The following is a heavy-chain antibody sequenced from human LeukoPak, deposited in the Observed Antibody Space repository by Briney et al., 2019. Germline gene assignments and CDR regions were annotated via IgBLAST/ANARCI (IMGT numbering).Heavy chain of an antibody. CDR3: ARVSTVTTSFDY. J-gene: IGHJ4*02. D-gene: IGHD4-17*01. Sequence: ASVKVSCKASGYTFTSYYMHWVRQAPGQGLEWMGIINPSGGSTSYAQKFQGRVTMTRNTSISTAYMELSSLRSEDTAVYYCARVSTVTTSFDYWGQGTLVTVSS. CDR1: GYTFTSYY. V-gene: IGHV1-46*01. CDR2: INPSGGST.